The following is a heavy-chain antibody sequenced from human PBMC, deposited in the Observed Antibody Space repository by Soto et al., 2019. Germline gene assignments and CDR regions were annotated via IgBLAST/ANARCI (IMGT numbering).Heavy chain of an antibody. V-gene: IGHV3-21*01. D-gene: IGHD6-19*01. CDR2: ISSSSSYI. CDR1: GFTFSSYS. Sequence: EVQLVESGGGLVKPGGSLRLSCAASGFTFSSYSMNWVRQAPGKGLEWVSSISSSSSYIYYADSVKGRFTISRDNAKNSLYRQMSSLRAEDTAVYYVARDDGGSGWSNDYWGQGTLVTVSS. CDR3: ARDDGGSGWSNDY. J-gene: IGHJ4*02.